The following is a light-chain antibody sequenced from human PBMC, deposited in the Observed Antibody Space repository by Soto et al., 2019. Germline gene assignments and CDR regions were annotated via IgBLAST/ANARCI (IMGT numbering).Light chain of an antibody. V-gene: IGKV3-20*01. CDR1: QSVSSSY. Sequence: EIVFTQSPGTLSLSAGEIATLSFRASQSVSSSYLAWYQQKPGQAPRLLIYGASSRATGIPDRFSGSGSGTDFTLTISRLEPEDFAVYYCQQYDSSPKKFGQGTKVDI. CDR2: GAS. CDR3: QQYDSSPKK. J-gene: IGKJ1*01.